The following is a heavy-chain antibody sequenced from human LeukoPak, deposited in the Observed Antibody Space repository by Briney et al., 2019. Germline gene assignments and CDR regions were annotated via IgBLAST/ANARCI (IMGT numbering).Heavy chain of an antibody. J-gene: IGHJ6*03. D-gene: IGHD5-12*01. CDR1: GFTFSSYW. CDR3: AKGGGYEAQYYYYHLDV. Sequence: GGALRLSCAASGFTFSSYWMHWVRQAPGKGLVGVSRINSDGRSTSYADSVKGRFTISRDNAKNTLYLQMKSLRAEDTAVYYCAKGGGYEAQYYYYHLDVWGKGTTVTISS. CDR2: INSDGRST. V-gene: IGHV3-74*01.